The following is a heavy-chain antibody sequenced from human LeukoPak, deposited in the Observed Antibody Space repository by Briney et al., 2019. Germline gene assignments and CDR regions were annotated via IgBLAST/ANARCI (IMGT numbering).Heavy chain of an antibody. CDR3: ARTRGYGYVDY. Sequence: GASVKVSCKASGYTFTTSYMHWVRQAPGQGLEWMGIISSGDGTTNYARKFQDRVTMRTDTSASTVYLDLSSLRSEDTAVYYCARTRGYGYVDYWGQGTLVTVSS. CDR1: GYTFTTSY. V-gene: IGHV1-46*01. D-gene: IGHD2-15*01. J-gene: IGHJ4*02. CDR2: ISSGDGTT.